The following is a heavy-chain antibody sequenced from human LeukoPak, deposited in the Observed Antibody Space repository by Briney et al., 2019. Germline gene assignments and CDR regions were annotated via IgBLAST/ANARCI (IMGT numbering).Heavy chain of an antibody. CDR1: GGSISSYY. CDR3: ARLASYSSSWHPRAMDV. Sequence: KPSESLSLTCTVSGGSISSYYWSWMRQPAGKGLEWIGRIYTSGSTNYNPSLKSRVTMSVDTSKNQFSLKLSSVTAADTAVYYCARLASYSSSWHPRAMDVWGKGTTVTVSS. D-gene: IGHD6-13*01. V-gene: IGHV4-4*07. CDR2: IYTSGST. J-gene: IGHJ6*04.